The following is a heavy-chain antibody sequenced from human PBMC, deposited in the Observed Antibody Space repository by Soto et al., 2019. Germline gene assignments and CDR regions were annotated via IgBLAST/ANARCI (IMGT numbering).Heavy chain of an antibody. CDR2: IYYSGST. Sequence: QLQLQESGPGLVKPSETLSLTCTVSGGSISSSSYYWGWIRQPPGKGLKWIGSIYYSGSTYYNPSLKSRVTISVDTSKNQFSLKLSSVTAADTAVYYCARRGSSSWYGYWGQGTLVTVSS. CDR3: ARRGSSSWYGY. CDR1: GGSISSSSYY. J-gene: IGHJ4*02. V-gene: IGHV4-39*01. D-gene: IGHD6-13*01.